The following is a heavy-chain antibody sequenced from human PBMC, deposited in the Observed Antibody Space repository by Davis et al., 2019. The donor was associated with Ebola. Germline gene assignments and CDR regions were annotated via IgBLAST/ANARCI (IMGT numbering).Heavy chain of an antibody. Sequence: ASVKVSCKASGYTFTYRYLHWVRQATGQGLEWMGWMNPNSGNTGYAQKFQGRVTMTRNTSISTAYMELSSLRSEDTAVYYCARRIAARPNWFDPWGQGTLVTVSS. J-gene: IGHJ5*02. CDR1: GYTFTYRY. D-gene: IGHD6-6*01. CDR3: ARRIAARPNWFDP. V-gene: IGHV1-8*02. CDR2: MNPNSGNT.